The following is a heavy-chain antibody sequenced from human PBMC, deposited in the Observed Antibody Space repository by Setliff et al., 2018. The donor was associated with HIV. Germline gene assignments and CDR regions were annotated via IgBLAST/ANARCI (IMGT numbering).Heavy chain of an antibody. CDR3: ARVRERIGVTGTDDAFDI. V-gene: IGHV1-18*01. CDR1: GYSFHSYG. Sequence: GASVKVSCKAAGYSFHSYGLSWVRLAPGRGLEWMGWISPYNGNTNYAQRFQGRLTMTTDTSTITAYMEWRSLRSDDTAVYYCARVRERIGVTGTDDAFDIWGQGTAVTVSS. D-gene: IGHD3-3*01. J-gene: IGHJ3*02. CDR2: ISPYNGNT.